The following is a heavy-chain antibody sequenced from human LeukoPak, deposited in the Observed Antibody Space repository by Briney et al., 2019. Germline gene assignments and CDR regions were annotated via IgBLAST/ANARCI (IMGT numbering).Heavy chain of an antibody. CDR3: ASWVDTALGTGFGY. CDR2: IYYSGST. CDR1: GGSISSNSYY. D-gene: IGHD5-18*01. J-gene: IGHJ4*01. Sequence: SETLSLTCTVSGGSISSNSYYWGWIRQPPGKGLEWIGSIYYSGSTYYKPSLKSRVTISVDTSKNQFSLKLSSVTAADTAVYYCASWVDTALGTGFGYWGPGTPVHVPP. V-gene: IGHV4-39*01.